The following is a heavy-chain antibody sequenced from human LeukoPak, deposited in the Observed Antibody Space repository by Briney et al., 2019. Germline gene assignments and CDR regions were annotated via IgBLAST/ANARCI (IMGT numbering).Heavy chain of an antibody. Sequence: GGSLRLSCAASGFTFTDYSLNWVRQAPGKGLEWISYIGSTTSVVSYADSVKGRFTISRDNAKNSLYLQMNSLRAEDTAVYYCARDRDWSFDFWGQGTLATVSS. D-gene: IGHD3/OR15-3a*01. CDR2: IGSTTSVV. CDR1: GFTFTDYS. CDR3: ARDRDWSFDF. V-gene: IGHV3-48*04. J-gene: IGHJ4*02.